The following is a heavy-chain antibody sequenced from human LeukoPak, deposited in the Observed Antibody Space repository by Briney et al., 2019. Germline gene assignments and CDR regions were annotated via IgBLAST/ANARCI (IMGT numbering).Heavy chain of an antibody. V-gene: IGHV3-48*04. CDR2: ISSSGSTI. J-gene: IGHJ4*02. Sequence: GGSLRLSSAASGFTFSSYNMNWVRQAPGKGLEWVSYISSSGSTIYYADSVKGRFTISRDNAKNSLYLQMNSLRVEDTAVYYCAKDDGWVQYANWGQGTLVTVPS. D-gene: IGHD5-24*01. CDR1: GFTFSSYN. CDR3: AKDDGWVQYAN.